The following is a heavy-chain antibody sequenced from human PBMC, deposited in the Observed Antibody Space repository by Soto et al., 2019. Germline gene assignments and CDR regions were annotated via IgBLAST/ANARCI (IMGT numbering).Heavy chain of an antibody. J-gene: IGHJ6*02. CDR1: GFTFSSES. D-gene: IGHD3-3*01. V-gene: IGHV3-21*01. Sequence: LRLSCAASGFTFSSESMNWVRQAPVKGLEWISSISSSSSYIYYADSVKGRFTISRDNAKNSLYLQMNSLSAEDTAVYYCARGPSGPTTIVGVVITSYHYYYGMDVWGQGTTVTVSS. CDR3: ARGPSGPTTIVGVVITSYHYYYGMDV. CDR2: ISSSSSYI.